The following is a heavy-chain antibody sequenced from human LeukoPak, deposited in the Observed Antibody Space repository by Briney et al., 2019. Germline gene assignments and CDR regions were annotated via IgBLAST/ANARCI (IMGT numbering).Heavy chain of an antibody. CDR2: IIPIFGTA. CDR1: GGTFSSYA. D-gene: IGHD3-3*01. J-gene: IGHJ6*02. Sequence: ASVKVSCKASGGTFSSYAISWVRQAPGQGLGWMGGIIPIFGTANYAQKFQGRVTITADESTSTAYMELSSLRSEDTAVYYCARSTYYDFWSGYPNYYYYGMDVWGQGTMVTVSS. V-gene: IGHV1-69*13. CDR3: ARSTYYDFWSGYPNYYYYGMDV.